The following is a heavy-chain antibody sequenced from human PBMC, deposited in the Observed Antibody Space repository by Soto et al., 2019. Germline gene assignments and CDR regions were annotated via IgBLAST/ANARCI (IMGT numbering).Heavy chain of an antibody. Sequence: SETLSLTCTVSGGSISSGDYYWSWIRQPPGKGLEWIGYIYYSGSTYYNPSLKSRVTISVDTSKNQFSLKLSSVTAADTAVYYCARGGSNSGPRKGMDVWGQGTTVTV. CDR2: IYYSGST. CDR1: GGSISSGDYY. J-gene: IGHJ6*02. V-gene: IGHV4-30-4*01. D-gene: IGHD1-26*01. CDR3: ARGGSNSGPRKGMDV.